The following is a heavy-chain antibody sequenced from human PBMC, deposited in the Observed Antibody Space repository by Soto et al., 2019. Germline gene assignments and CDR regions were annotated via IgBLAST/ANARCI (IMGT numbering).Heavy chain of an antibody. D-gene: IGHD3-3*01. CDR2: IYYSGST. Sequence: SETLSLTCTVSGGYISSYCWSWIRQPPGKGLEWIGYIYYSGSTNYNPSLKSRVTISVDTSKNQFSLKLSSVTAADTAVYYCARGITIFGVVTTYYFDYWGQGTLVTVSS. CDR1: GGYISSYC. J-gene: IGHJ4*02. V-gene: IGHV4-59*01. CDR3: ARGITIFGVVTTYYFDY.